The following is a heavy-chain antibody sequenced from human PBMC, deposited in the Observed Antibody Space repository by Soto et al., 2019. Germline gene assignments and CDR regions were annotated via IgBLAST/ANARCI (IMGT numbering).Heavy chain of an antibody. CDR1: GYTFTSYG. J-gene: IGHJ6*02. V-gene: IGHV1-18*01. CDR2: ISAYNGNT. Sequence: ASVKVSCKASGYTFTSYGISWVRQAPGQGLEWMGWISAYNGNTNYAQKLQGRVTMTTDTSTSTAYMELRSLRSDDTAVYYCARDHYSSSWDEKYYYYYYGMDFWGQGTTVTVSS. CDR3: ARDHYSSSWDEKYYYYYYGMDF. D-gene: IGHD6-13*01.